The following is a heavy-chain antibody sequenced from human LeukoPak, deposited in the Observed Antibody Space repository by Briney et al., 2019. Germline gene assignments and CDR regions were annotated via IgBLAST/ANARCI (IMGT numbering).Heavy chain of an antibody. CDR2: ISTYNGNT. J-gene: IGHJ4*02. Sequence: ASVKVSCKASGYTFTSHGISWVRQAPGQGLEWMGWISTYNGNTNYAQKLQGRVSMTTDTSTGTAYMELTSLRSDDTAVYYCARAFFGVISPVDYWGQGTLVTVSS. D-gene: IGHD3-10*01. V-gene: IGHV1-18*01. CDR3: ARAFFGVISPVDY. CDR1: GYTFTSHG.